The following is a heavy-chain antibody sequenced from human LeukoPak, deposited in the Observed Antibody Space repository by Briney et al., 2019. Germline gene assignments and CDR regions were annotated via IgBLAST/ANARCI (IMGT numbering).Heavy chain of an antibody. CDR3: ARVRGYYDSSGYLTNYFDY. Sequence: GGSLRLSCAASGFTFSSYWMSWVRQPPGKGLEWVANIKQDGSEKYYVDSVKGRFTISRDNAKNSLYLQMNSLRAEDTAVYYCARVRGYYDSSGYLTNYFDYWGQGTLVTVSS. CDR2: IKQDGSEK. CDR1: GFTFSSYW. V-gene: IGHV3-7*01. J-gene: IGHJ4*02. D-gene: IGHD3-22*01.